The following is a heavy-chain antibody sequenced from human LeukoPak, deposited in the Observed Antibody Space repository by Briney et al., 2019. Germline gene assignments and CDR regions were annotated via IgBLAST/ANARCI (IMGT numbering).Heavy chain of an antibody. D-gene: IGHD2-21*01. V-gene: IGHV6-1*01. CDR3: TRAPVSTSGVWRWGWFDP. J-gene: IGHJ5*02. Sequence: SQTLSLTCAISGDSVSSDSASWNWIRQSPSRGLEWLGRTFYRSNWRLDYALSVKSRITINADTAKNHFSLHLTSVTPEDTAVYYCTRAPVSTSGVWRWGWFDPWGQGTLVTVSS. CDR1: GDSVSSDSAS. CDR2: TFYRSNWRL.